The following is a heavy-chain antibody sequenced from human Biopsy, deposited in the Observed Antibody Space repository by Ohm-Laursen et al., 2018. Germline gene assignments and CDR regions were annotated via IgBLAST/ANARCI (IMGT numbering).Heavy chain of an antibody. CDR2: ITGVGGVT. V-gene: IGHV3-23*01. Sequence: SLRLSCTASRFTFSTYGMHWVRQAPGKGLEWVSVITGVGGVTYYADPVKGRFTVSRDNSMNTMFLQMNSLRAQDAGTYYCAKWGTSMALYHFYGMDVWGQGTTVSVSS. J-gene: IGHJ6*02. CDR3: AKWGTSMALYHFYGMDV. CDR1: RFTFSTYG. D-gene: IGHD5-18*01.